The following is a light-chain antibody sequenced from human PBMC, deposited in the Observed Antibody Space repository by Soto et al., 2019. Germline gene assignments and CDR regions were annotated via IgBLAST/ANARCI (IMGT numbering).Light chain of an antibody. CDR1: QNIGNR. V-gene: IGKV1-39*01. J-gene: IGKJ5*01. CDR3: QQSYSNIIT. CDR2: AAS. Sequence: DIQMTQSPSSVSASIGYSVTITCRASQNIGNRLAWFQQKPGKAPKLLIYAASSMQSGVSSRFSGSGSGTDFTLTISSLQPEDFATYYCQQSYSNIITFGQGTRLEIK.